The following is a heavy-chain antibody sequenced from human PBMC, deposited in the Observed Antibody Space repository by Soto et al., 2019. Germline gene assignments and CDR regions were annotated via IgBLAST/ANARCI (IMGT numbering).Heavy chain of an antibody. D-gene: IGHD6-6*01. CDR3: ATQGDSCSRAFDI. CDR1: GFTFSSYG. Sequence: GGSLRLSCAASGFTFSSYGMHWVRQAPGKGLEWVAVIWYDGSNKYYADSVKGRFTISRDNSKNTLYLQMNSLRAEDTAVYYCATQGDSCSRAFDIWGQGTMLTVSS. CDR2: IWYDGSNK. V-gene: IGHV3-33*01. J-gene: IGHJ3*02.